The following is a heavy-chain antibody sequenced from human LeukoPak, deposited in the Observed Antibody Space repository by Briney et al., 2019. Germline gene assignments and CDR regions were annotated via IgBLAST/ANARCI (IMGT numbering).Heavy chain of an antibody. CDR2: INHSGST. V-gene: IGHV4-34*01. CDR1: GGSFSGYY. J-gene: IGHJ3*02. Sequence: SETLSLTCAVYGGSFSGYYWSWIRQPPGKGLEWIGEINHSGSTNYNPSLKSRVTISVDTSKNQFSLKLSSVTAADTAVYYCARSEYSYGADAFDIWGQGTMVTVSS. CDR3: ARSEYSYGADAFDI. D-gene: IGHD5-18*01.